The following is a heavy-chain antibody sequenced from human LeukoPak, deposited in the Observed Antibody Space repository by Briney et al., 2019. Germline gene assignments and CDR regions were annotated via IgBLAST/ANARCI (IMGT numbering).Heavy chain of an antibody. Sequence: PSETLSLTCTVSGGSVSSGSYYWSWIRQPPGKGLEWIGYIYYSGSTNYNPSLKSRVTISVDTSKNQFSLKLSSVTAADTAVYYCARGHKYGQWLSAIVPRTTNWFDPWGQGTLVTVSS. CDR1: GGSVSSGSYY. D-gene: IGHD6-19*01. CDR2: IYYSGST. CDR3: ARGHKYGQWLSAIVPRTTNWFDP. V-gene: IGHV4-61*01. J-gene: IGHJ5*02.